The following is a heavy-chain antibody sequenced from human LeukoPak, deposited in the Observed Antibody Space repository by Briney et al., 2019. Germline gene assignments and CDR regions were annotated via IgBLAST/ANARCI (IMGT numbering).Heavy chain of an antibody. Sequence: ASVTVSCKASGNTFTDYYIHWVRQAPGKGFEWMGWNNANSGGANYAQKFQGRVTMTRDTTISTAYMELSRLRSDDTAVYYCASIDAVDNWGQGTMVTVSS. CDR2: NNANSGGA. CDR1: GNTFTDYY. J-gene: IGHJ3*02. V-gene: IGHV1-2*02. CDR3: ASIDAVDN.